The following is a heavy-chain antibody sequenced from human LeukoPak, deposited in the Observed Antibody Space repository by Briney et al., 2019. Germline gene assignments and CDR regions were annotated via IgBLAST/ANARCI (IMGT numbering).Heavy chain of an antibody. V-gene: IGHV4-4*07. D-gene: IGHD3-10*01. CDR1: GGSISSYY. CDR3: ARDPYYGSGYYYYYYMDV. J-gene: IGHJ6*03. Sequence: SETLSLTCTVSGGSISSYYWSWIRQPAGKGLEWIGRIYTSGSTNYNPSLKSRVTMSVDTSKNQFSLKLSSVTAADMAVYYCARDPYYGSGYYYYYYMDVWGKGTTVTVSS. CDR2: IYTSGST.